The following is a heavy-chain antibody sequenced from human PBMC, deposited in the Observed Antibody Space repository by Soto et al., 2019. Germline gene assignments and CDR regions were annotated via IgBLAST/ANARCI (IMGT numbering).Heavy chain of an antibody. CDR1: GDSFLSESFY. CDR3: ARDGIDGNVFDY. J-gene: IGHJ4*02. V-gene: IGHV4-61*03. Sequence: SETLSLTCSGDSFLSESFYWTWIRQPPGRGLEWVGYISSRGTTYYNPSLKGRVAISVDSSKIHLSLRLRSVTPDDTAVYFCARDGIDGNVFDYWGQGILVTVSS. CDR2: ISSRGTT. D-gene: IGHD1-26*01.